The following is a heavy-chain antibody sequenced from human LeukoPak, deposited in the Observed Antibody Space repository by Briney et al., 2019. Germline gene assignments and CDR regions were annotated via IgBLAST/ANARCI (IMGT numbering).Heavy chain of an antibody. Sequence: GGSLRLSCEASGFTFGTYWMAWIRQAPGKGLEWVANIKRDGSEEHYVDSVGGRFTISRDNAKNSLYLQMSSLRAEDTATYYCARDSNYYDSRAYYDTFDIWGQGTMVTVSS. J-gene: IGHJ3*02. CDR3: ARDSNYYDSRAYYDTFDI. D-gene: IGHD3-22*01. CDR2: IKRDGSEE. CDR1: GFTFGTYW. V-gene: IGHV3-7*01.